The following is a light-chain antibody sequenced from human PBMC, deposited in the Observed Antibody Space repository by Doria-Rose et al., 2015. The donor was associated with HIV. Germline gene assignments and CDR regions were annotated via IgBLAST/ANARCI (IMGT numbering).Light chain of an antibody. CDR2: DGS. V-gene: IGKV3-20*01. CDR3: HQYGTSWT. J-gene: IGKJ1*01. CDR1: QSFSSTY. Sequence: TQSPGTLSLSPGERGTLSCRASQSFSSTYLAWYQQKPDQAPSLIIYDGSTRATDIPDRFSASGSGTDSTLTINRLEPEDFALYYCHQYGTSWTFGQGTKVEI.